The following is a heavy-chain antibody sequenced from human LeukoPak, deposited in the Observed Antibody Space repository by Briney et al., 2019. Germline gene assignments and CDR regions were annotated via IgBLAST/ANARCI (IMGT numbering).Heavy chain of an antibody. V-gene: IGHV4-61*02. Sequence: SQTLSLTCTVSGGSISSGSYYWSWIRQLAGKGLEWIGRIYTSGSTNYNPSLKSRVTISVDTSKNQFSLKLSSVTAADTAVYYCAREAIFGVVMDVWGKGTTVTVSS. CDR3: AREAIFGVVMDV. CDR2: IYTSGST. CDR1: GGSISSGSYY. J-gene: IGHJ6*04. D-gene: IGHD3-3*01.